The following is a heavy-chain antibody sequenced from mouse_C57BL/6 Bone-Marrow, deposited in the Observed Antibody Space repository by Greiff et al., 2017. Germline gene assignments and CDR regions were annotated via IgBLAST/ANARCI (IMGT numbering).Heavy chain of an antibody. CDR1: GYAFSSSW. CDR3: ALYYDYDY. CDR2: IYPGDGDT. V-gene: IGHV1-82*01. J-gene: IGHJ2*01. Sequence: VKLQESGPELVKPGASVKISCKASGYAFSSSWMNWVKQRPGKGLEWIGRIYPGDGDTNYNGKFKGKATLTADKSSSTAYMQLSSLTSEDSAVYFCALYYDYDYWGQGTTLTVSS. D-gene: IGHD2-4*01.